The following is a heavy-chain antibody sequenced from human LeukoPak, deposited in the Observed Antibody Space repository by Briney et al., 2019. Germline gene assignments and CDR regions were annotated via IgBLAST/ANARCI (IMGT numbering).Heavy chain of an antibody. Sequence: ASVKVSCKXSGYAFTGYYMHWVRQAPRQGLEWMGRINPNSGGTNYAQKFQGRVTMTRDTSISTAYMELSRLRSDDTAVYYCARAETNDYDFWSGYSASFDYWGQGTLVTVSS. V-gene: IGHV1-2*06. CDR3: ARAETNDYDFWSGYSASFDY. D-gene: IGHD3-3*01. J-gene: IGHJ4*02. CDR1: GYAFTGYY. CDR2: INPNSGGT.